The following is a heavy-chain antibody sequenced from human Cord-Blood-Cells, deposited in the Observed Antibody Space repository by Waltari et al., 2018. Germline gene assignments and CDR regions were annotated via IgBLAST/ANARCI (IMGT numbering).Heavy chain of an antibody. D-gene: IGHD3-10*01. Sequence: QVQLVQSGAEVKKPGSSVKVSCKASGGTFSSYAISWVRQAPGQGLEWMGGIIPILGIANYAQKFQGRVTITADESTSTAYMELSSLRSEDTAVHYCARTTMVRGVFDYWGQGTLVTVSS. CDR3: ARTTMVRGVFDY. CDR2: IIPILGIA. CDR1: GGTFSSYA. V-gene: IGHV1-69*04. J-gene: IGHJ4*02.